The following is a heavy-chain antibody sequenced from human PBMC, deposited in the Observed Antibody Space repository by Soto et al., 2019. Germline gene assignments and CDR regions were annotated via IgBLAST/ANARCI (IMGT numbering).Heavy chain of an antibody. V-gene: IGHV3-33*01. CDR2: IWYDGSNK. J-gene: IGHJ6*03. CDR3: ARDLWFGESEPYYYMDV. CDR1: GFTFGSYG. Sequence: GGSLRLSCAASGFTFGSYGMHWVRQAPGKGLEWVAVIWYDGSNKYYADSVKGRFTISRDNSKNTLYLQMNSLRAEDTAVYYCARDLWFGESEPYYYMDVWGKGTTVTVSS. D-gene: IGHD3-10*01.